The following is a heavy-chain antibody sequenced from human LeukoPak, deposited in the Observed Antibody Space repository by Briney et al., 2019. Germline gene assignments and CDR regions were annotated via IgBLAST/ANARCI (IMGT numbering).Heavy chain of an antibody. D-gene: IGHD3-22*01. CDR2: IYYSGGT. Sequence: SETLSLTCTVSGGSISSGGYYWSWIRQHPGKGLEWIGYIYYSGGTYYNPSLKSRVTISVDTSKNQFSLKLSSVTAADTAVYYCARGASSGYYRYYFDYWGQGTLVTVSS. CDR1: GGSISSGGYY. J-gene: IGHJ4*02. V-gene: IGHV4-31*03. CDR3: ARGASSGYYRYYFDY.